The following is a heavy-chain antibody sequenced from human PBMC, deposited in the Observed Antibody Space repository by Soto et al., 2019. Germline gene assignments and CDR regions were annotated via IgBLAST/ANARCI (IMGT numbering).Heavy chain of an antibody. V-gene: IGHV4-61*01. CDR3: ARTTAVPNTPRSRYFFDY. CDR2: VYYSGTT. Sequence: SETLSLTCSVSGGSVSDKTYYWSWIRQPPGKRLEWIGYVYYSGTTNYNPSLKSRVTISVDLSKNRFSLRLSSVTTADTALYYCARTTAVPNTPRSRYFFDYWCQRTLVTVSS. CDR1: GGSVSDKTYY. D-gene: IGHD4-17*01. J-gene: IGHJ4*02.